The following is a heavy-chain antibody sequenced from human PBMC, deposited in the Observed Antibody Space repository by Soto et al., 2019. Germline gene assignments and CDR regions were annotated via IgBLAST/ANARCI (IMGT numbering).Heavy chain of an antibody. CDR3: ASVDTAMVTFDY. Sequence: PSETLSLTCTVSGGSISSYNWSWIRQPPGKGLEWIGYIYYSGSTYYNPSLKSRVTISVDTSKNQFSLKLSSVTAADTAVYYCASVDTAMVTFDYWGQGTLVTVSS. V-gene: IGHV4-59*06. CDR2: IYYSGST. J-gene: IGHJ4*02. D-gene: IGHD5-18*01. CDR1: GGSISSYN.